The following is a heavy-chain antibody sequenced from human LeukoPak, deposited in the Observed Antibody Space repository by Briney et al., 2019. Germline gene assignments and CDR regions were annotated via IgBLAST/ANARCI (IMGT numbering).Heavy chain of an antibody. CDR1: GGSISSITYY. CDR3: ARLYGNYQNYFDY. Sequence: SETLSLTCTVSGGSISSITYYWGWIRQPPGKGLEWVGHMYYRGNTFYNPSLKSRVTISVDTSKNQFSLKPRSVTAADTAVYFCARLYGNYQNYFDYWGQGTLVTVFS. J-gene: IGHJ4*02. V-gene: IGHV4-39*07. D-gene: IGHD1-7*01. CDR2: MYYRGNT.